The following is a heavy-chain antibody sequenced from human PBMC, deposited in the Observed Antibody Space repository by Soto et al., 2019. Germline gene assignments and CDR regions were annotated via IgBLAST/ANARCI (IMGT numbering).Heavy chain of an antibody. CDR1: GFTFSDYY. Sequence: GGSLRLSCAASGFTFSDYYMSWIRQAPGKGLEWVSYISSSGSTIYYADSVKGRFTISRDNAKNSLYLQMNSLRAEDTAVYYGARGLDSGDHVDQFDPWGQVPLVTFSS. V-gene: IGHV3-11*01. D-gene: IGHD4-17*01. J-gene: IGHJ5*02. CDR3: ARGLDSGDHVDQFDP. CDR2: ISSSGSTI.